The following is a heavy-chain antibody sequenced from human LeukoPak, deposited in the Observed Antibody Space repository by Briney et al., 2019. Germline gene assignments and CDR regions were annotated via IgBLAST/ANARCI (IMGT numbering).Heavy chain of an antibody. CDR2: IIPIFGTA. Sequence: SVKVSCKASGGTFSSYAISWVRQAPGQGLGWMGGIIPIFGTANYAQKFQGRVTITTDETTSTAYMELSSLRSEDTAVYYCAREGYCSGGSCYPRHYFDYWGQGTLVTVSS. CDR3: AREGYCSGGSCYPRHYFDY. D-gene: IGHD2-15*01. V-gene: IGHV1-69*05. J-gene: IGHJ4*02. CDR1: GGTFSSYA.